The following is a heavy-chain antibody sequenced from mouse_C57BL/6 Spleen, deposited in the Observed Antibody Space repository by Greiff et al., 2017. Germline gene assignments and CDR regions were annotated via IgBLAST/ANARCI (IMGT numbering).Heavy chain of an antibody. D-gene: IGHD2-3*01. CDR2: ISNLAYSI. Sequence: DVKLVESGGGLVQPGGSLKLSCAASGFTFSDYGMAWVRQAPRKGPEWVAFISNLAYSIYYADTVTGRFTISRENAKNTLYLEMSSLRSEDTAMYYCARQDGYYGYFDYWGQGTTLTVSS. V-gene: IGHV5-15*01. CDR3: ARQDGYYGYFDY. CDR1: GFTFSDYG. J-gene: IGHJ2*01.